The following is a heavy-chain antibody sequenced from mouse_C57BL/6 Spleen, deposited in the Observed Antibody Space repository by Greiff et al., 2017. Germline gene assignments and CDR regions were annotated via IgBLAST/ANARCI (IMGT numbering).Heavy chain of an antibody. CDR3: TRESNYWFAY. D-gene: IGHD2-5*01. J-gene: IGHJ3*01. V-gene: IGHV5-9-1*02. Sequence: EVKLVESGEGLVKPGGSLKLSCAASGFTFSSYAMSWVRQTPEKRLEWVAYISSGGDYIYYADTVKGRFTISRDNARNTLYLQMSSLKSEDTAMYYCTRESNYWFAYWGQGTLVTVSA. CDR1: GFTFSSYA. CDR2: ISSGGDYI.